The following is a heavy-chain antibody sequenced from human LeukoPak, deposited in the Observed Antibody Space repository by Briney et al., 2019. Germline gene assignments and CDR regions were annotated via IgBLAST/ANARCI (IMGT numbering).Heavy chain of an antibody. Sequence: SETLSLTCTVSGGSISSGGYYWSWIRQHPGNGLEWIGYIYYSGSTYYNPSLKSRVTISVDTSKNQFSLKLSSVTAADTAVYYCARVVGYCSSTSCFTPFDYWGQGTLVTVSS. CDR1: GGSISSGGYY. CDR3: ARVVGYCSSTSCFTPFDY. CDR2: IYYSGST. J-gene: IGHJ4*02. V-gene: IGHV4-31*03. D-gene: IGHD2-2*02.